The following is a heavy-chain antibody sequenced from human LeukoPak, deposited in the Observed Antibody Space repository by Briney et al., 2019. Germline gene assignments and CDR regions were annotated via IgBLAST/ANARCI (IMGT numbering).Heavy chain of an antibody. CDR3: AELGITMIGGV. J-gene: IGHJ6*04. V-gene: IGHV4-4*02. CDR1: GGSISSSNW. Sequence: EPSETLSLTCAVSGGSISSSNWWSWVRQPPGKGLEWIGEIYHSGSTNYNPSLKSRVTISVDKSNNQFSLKVTSVTAADTAVYYCAELGITMIGGVWGKGTTVTISS. D-gene: IGHD3-10*02. CDR2: IYHSGST.